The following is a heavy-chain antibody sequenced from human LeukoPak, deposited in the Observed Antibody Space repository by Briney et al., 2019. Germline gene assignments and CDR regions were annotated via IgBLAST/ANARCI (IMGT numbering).Heavy chain of an antibody. CDR2: IYYSGST. V-gene: IGHV4-59*01. CDR1: GGSISSYY. CDR3: ARDQDSSGYYYGFDP. Sequence: PSETLSLTCTVSGGSISSYYWSWIRQPPGKGLEWIGYIYYSGSTIYNPSLKSRVTISVDTSKNQFSLKLSSVTAADTAVYYCARDQDSSGYYYGFDPWGQGTLVTVSS. D-gene: IGHD3-22*01. J-gene: IGHJ5*02.